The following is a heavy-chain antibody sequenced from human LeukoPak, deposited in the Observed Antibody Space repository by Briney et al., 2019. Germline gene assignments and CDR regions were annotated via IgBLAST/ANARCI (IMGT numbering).Heavy chain of an antibody. J-gene: IGHJ5*02. CDR3: ARDHASSGYYYVWFDP. D-gene: IGHD3-22*01. Sequence: SETLSLTCTVSGASISSSSYYWGWIRQPPGKGLEWIGSFYYSGSTYYNPSLKSRVSISVDTSKNQFSLKLNSLTAADTAVYYCARDHASSGYYYVWFDPWGQGTLVTVSS. CDR1: GASISSSSYY. V-gene: IGHV4-39*02. CDR2: FYYSGST.